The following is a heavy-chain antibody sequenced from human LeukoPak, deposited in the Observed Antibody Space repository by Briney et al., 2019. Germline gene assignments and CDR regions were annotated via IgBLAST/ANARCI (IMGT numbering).Heavy chain of an antibody. V-gene: IGHV3-74*01. D-gene: IGHD3-10*01. J-gene: IGHJ6*03. Sequence: PGGSLRLSCVASGFTFKNSWMNWVRQAPGKGLVCVSRMDADGSNTHYVDSVKGRFTISGDNAKNTLYLQMNSLRAEDTAVYYCAKDLRREAIITLNRAARWGMDVWGKGTTVTISS. CDR1: GFTFKNSW. CDR2: MDADGSNT. CDR3: AKDLRREAIITLNRAARWGMDV.